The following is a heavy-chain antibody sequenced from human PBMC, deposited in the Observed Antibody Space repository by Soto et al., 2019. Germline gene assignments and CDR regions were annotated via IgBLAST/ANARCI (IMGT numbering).Heavy chain of an antibody. CDR3: ARSLEMATIAY. D-gene: IGHD5-12*01. V-gene: IGHV1-46*01. CDR1: GYTFTSYY. Sequence: ASVKVSCKASGYTFTSYYMHWVRQAPGQGLEWMGIINPSGGSTSYAQKFQGRVTMTRDTSTSTVYMELSSLRSEEMAVYYCARSLEMATIAYWGQGTLVTVSS. J-gene: IGHJ4*02. CDR2: INPSGGST.